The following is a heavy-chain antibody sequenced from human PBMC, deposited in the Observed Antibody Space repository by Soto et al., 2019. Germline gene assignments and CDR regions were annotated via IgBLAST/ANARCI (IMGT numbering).Heavy chain of an antibody. D-gene: IGHD1-26*01. CDR3: ARDGTSVAAIDY. J-gene: IGHJ4*02. CDR2: ISSSSSYT. V-gene: IGHV3-11*05. CDR1: GFTFSDYY. Sequence: GGSLRLSCAASGFTFSDYYMSWIRQAPGKGLEWVSYISSSSSYTNYADSVKGRFTISRDNAKNSLYLQMNSLRAEDTAVYYCARDGTSVAAIDYWGQGTLVTVSS.